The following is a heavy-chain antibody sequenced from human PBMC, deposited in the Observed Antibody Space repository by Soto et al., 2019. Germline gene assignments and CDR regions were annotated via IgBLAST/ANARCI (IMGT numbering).Heavy chain of an antibody. CDR3: AKGWFGDVQDY. CDR1: GFTFSSYA. D-gene: IGHD3-10*01. J-gene: IGHJ4*02. V-gene: IGHV3-23*01. CDR2: VGRSGGST. Sequence: GGSLRLCCAASGFTFSSYAMSWVRQAPGKGLEWVSSVGRSGGSTYYVDPVKGRFTISRDNSKNTLSLQMNSLRAEDTAVYYCAKGWFGDVQDYWGQGTLVTVSS.